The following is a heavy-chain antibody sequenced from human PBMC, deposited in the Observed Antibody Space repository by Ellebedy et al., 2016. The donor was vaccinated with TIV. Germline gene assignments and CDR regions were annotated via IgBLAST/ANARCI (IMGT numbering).Heavy chain of an antibody. CDR3: ARGRKVLRFLEWFFGDYMDV. J-gene: IGHJ6*03. V-gene: IGHV4-34*01. CDR2: INHSGST. D-gene: IGHD3-3*01. CDR1: GGSFSGYY. Sequence: SETLSLXCAVYGGSFSGYYWSWIRQPPGKGLEWIGEINHSGSTNYNPSLKSRVTISVDTSKNQFSLKLSSVTAADTAVYYCARGRKVLRFLEWFFGDYMDVWGKGTTVTVSS.